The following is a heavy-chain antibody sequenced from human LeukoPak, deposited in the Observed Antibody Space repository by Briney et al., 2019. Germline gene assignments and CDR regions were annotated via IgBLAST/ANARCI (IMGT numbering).Heavy chain of an antibody. CDR2: INHSGST. D-gene: IGHD2-2*01. V-gene: IGHV4-34*01. CDR3: ARAGDIVVVPAALYV. Sequence: SETLSLTRAVYGGSFSGYYWSWIRQPPGKGLEWIGEINHSGSTNYNPSLKSRVTISVDTSKNQFSLKLSSVTAADTAVYYCARAGDIVVVPAALYVWGQGTMVTVSS. J-gene: IGHJ3*01. CDR1: GGSFSGYY.